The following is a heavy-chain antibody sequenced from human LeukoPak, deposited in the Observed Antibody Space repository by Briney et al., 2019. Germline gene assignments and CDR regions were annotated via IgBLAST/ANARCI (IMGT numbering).Heavy chain of an antibody. J-gene: IGHJ5*02. V-gene: IGHV1-18*01. CDR3: VRDLWVGYCSSTSCHTGFDP. D-gene: IGHD2-2*02. CDR2: ISAYNGNT. Sequence: GASVKVSCKASGYTFTSYDISWVRQAPGQGLEWMGWISAYNGNTNYAQKLQGRVTMTTDTSTSTAYMELRSLRSDDTAVYYCVRDLWVGYCSSTSCHTGFDPWGQGTLVTVSS. CDR1: GYTFTSYD.